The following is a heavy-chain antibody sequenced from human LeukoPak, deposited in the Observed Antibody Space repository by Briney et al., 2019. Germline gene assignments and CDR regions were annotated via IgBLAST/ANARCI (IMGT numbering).Heavy chain of an antibody. CDR1: GFTFSDYY. V-gene: IGHV3-11*04. Sequence: GGSLRLSCAASGFTFSDYYMSWIRQAPGKGLELVSYISSSGSTIYYADSVKGRFTISRDNAKNSLYLQMNSLRAEDTAVYYCARDKSYSTLPGTSRNWFDPWGQGTLVTVSS. D-gene: IGHD1-14*01. CDR2: ISSSGSTI. J-gene: IGHJ5*02. CDR3: ARDKSYSTLPGTSRNWFDP.